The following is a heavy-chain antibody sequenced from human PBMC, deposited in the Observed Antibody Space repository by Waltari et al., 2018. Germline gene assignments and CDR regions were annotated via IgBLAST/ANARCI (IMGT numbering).Heavy chain of an antibody. CDR1: GFTFSSYW. D-gene: IGHD2-15*01. J-gene: IGHJ4*02. CDR2: IKQDGSEK. Sequence: EVQLVESGGGLVQPGGSLRLSCAAYGFTFSSYWMSWVRQAPGKWLEWVANIKQDGSEKYYGDSVQVRFTISRYNAKNSLYLQMTSLRADDTAVYYCARSGDIVVVVAATPWDYCGQGTLVTVSS. V-gene: IGHV3-7*01. CDR3: ARSGDIVVVVAATPWDY.